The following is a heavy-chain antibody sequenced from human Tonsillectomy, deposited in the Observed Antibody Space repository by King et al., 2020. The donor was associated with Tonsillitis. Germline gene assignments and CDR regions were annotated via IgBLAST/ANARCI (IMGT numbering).Heavy chain of an antibody. CDR2: INPNSGGT. Sequence: VQLVESGAEVKKPGASVKVSCKASGYTFTGYYMHWVRQAPGQGLEWLGWINPNSGGTNYAQKFQGRVTMTRATSISTAYMELSRLRSDDTAVYYCARDSELWFGENDYWGQGTLVTVSS. V-gene: IGHV1-2*02. CDR3: ARDSELWFGENDY. D-gene: IGHD3-10*01. J-gene: IGHJ4*02. CDR1: GYTFTGYY.